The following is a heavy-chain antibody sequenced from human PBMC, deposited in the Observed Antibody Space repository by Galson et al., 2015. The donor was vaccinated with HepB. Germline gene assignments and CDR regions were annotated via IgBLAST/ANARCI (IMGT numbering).Heavy chain of an antibody. J-gene: IGHJ4*02. V-gene: IGHV3-30-3*01. D-gene: IGHD6-13*01. Sequence: SLRLSCAASGFTFSSYAMHWVRQAPGKGLEWVAVISYDGSNKYYADSVKGRFTISRDNSKNTLYLQMNSLRAEDTAVYYCARGSGVLAAAPIDYWGQGTLVTVSS. CDR2: ISYDGSNK. CDR3: ARGSGVLAAAPIDY. CDR1: GFTFSSYA.